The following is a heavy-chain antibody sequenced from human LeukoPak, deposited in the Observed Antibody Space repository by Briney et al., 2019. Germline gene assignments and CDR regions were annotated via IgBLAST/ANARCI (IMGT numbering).Heavy chain of an antibody. V-gene: IGHV1-2*02. CDR2: INPNSGGT. D-gene: IGHD2-15*01. J-gene: IGHJ3*02. Sequence: ASVKVSCKASGYTFTGYYMHWVRQAPGQGLEWMGWINPNSGGTNYAQKFQGRVTMTRDTSISTAYMELSRLRSDDTAVYYCARRTGYCSGGSCYYAFDIWGQGTMVTVSS. CDR1: GYTFTGYY. CDR3: ARRTGYCSGGSCYYAFDI.